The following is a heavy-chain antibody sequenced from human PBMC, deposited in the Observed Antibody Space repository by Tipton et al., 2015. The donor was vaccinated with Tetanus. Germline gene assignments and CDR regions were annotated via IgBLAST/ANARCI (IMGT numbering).Heavy chain of an antibody. CDR2: VYPTGST. CDR1: GASVSGGVEY. J-gene: IGHJ6*02. CDR3: ARFYCGGACHSPYYNGVDV. V-gene: IGHV4-61*08. Sequence: TLSLTCAVSGASVSGGVEYWTWLRQSPGNGLEWIGHVYPTGSTYYNPSLESRITLSVDKSRNQFSLKMRSVTTADPAIYYCARFYCGGACHSPYYNGVDVWGQGTAVTVS. D-gene: IGHD2-21*02.